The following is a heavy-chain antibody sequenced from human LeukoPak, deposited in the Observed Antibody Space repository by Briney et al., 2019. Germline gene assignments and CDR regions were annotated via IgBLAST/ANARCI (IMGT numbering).Heavy chain of an antibody. Sequence: SQTLSLTCTVSGGSISSGSYYWSWIRQPAGKGLEWIGRIYTSGSTNYNPSLKSRVTISVDTSKNQFSLKLGSVAAADTALYYCARWSGSLDGFDIWGQGTMVTVSS. CDR2: IYTSGST. V-gene: IGHV4-61*02. J-gene: IGHJ3*02. CDR1: GGSISSGSYY. CDR3: ARWSGSLDGFDI. D-gene: IGHD1-1*01.